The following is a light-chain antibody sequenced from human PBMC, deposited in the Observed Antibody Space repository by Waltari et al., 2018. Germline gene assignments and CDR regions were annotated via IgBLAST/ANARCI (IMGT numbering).Light chain of an antibody. Sequence: QSVLTPPPSASGAPGPRVPLSCSGRRSTIVSHSAYRYQQFPGTPPRLLIQRNFQGTSGVPERFSGSKSGTSASLAISGLRSEDEADYYCAVWDDNLYGVVFGGGTKLTVL. CDR2: RNF. V-gene: IGLV1-47*01. CDR1: RSTIVSHS. CDR3: AVWDDNLYGVV. J-gene: IGLJ2*01.